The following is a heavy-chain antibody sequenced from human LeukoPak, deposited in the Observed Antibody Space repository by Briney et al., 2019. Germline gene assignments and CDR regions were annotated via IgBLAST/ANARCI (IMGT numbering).Heavy chain of an antibody. D-gene: IGHD2-2*02. Sequence: ASVKVSCKASGYTFTSYDINWVRQATGQGLEWMGWMNPNSGNTGYAQKFQGRVTMTRNTSISTAYMELSSLRSEDTAVYYCARMGLKYQLLYPDDAFDIWGQGTMVTASS. CDR2: MNPNSGNT. J-gene: IGHJ3*02. CDR3: ARMGLKYQLLYPDDAFDI. V-gene: IGHV1-8*01. CDR1: GYTFTSYD.